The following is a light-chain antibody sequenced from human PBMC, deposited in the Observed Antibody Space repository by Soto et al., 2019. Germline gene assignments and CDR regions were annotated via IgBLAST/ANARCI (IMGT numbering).Light chain of an antibody. CDR2: EVT. Sequence: QSALTQPASVSGSLGQSITISCTGTSSDVGGYDFVSWYQQYPGKAPKLMIYEVTNRPSGVSNRFSGSKSGNTASLTISGLQAEDEADYYCSSYTSSRGVFGGGTKLTVL. J-gene: IGLJ2*01. V-gene: IGLV2-14*03. CDR1: SSDVGGYDF. CDR3: SSYTSSRGV.